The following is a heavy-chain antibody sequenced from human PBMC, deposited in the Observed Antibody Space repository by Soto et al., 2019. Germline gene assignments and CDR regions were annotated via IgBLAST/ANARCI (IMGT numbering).Heavy chain of an antibody. V-gene: IGHV3-23*01. CDR3: AKVVYSSSSQYDY. CDR1: GITFSNYA. CDR2: ISGSGGST. D-gene: IGHD6-6*01. J-gene: IGHJ4*02. Sequence: PGGSLRLSCTASGITFSNYAMSWVRQAPGKGLEWVSGISGSGGSTNYADSVKGRFTISRDNSKSTLYLQMDSPRAEDTAIYYCAKVVYSSSSQYDYWGQGTLVTVSS.